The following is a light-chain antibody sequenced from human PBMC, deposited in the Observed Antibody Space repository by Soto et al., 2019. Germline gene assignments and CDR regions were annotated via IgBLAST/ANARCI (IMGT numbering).Light chain of an antibody. Sequence: QSALTQPASVSGSPGQSITISCTGSSSDVGGYNFVSWYQHHPGKAPKLMIYEVTNRPSGVSARFSGSKSGNTASLTISGLRAEDVANYYCNSYTSGSKVVFGGGTKLTVL. V-gene: IGLV2-14*01. J-gene: IGLJ2*01. CDR3: NSYTSGSKVV. CDR1: SSDVGGYNF. CDR2: EVT.